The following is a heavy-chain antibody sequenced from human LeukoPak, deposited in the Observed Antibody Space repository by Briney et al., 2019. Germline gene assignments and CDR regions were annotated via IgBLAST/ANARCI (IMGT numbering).Heavy chain of an antibody. V-gene: IGHV5-51*01. CDR1: GYSFTSYW. Sequence: GESLQISCKGSGYSFTSYWIGWVRQLPGKGLEWMGIIYPGDSDTRYSPSFQGQVTISADKSISTAYLQWSSLKASDTAMYYCARQGKSYYDSSGYSDYWGQGTLVTVSS. CDR2: IYPGDSDT. D-gene: IGHD3-22*01. J-gene: IGHJ4*02. CDR3: ARQGKSYYDSSGYSDY.